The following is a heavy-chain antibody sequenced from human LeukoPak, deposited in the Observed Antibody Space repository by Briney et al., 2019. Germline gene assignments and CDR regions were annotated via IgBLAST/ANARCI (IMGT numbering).Heavy chain of an antibody. J-gene: IGHJ4*02. D-gene: IGHD2-21*02. V-gene: IGHV4-34*01. CDR3: ARAAYCGGDCYLFDY. CDR1: GGSFSGYY. Sequence: PSETLSLTCAVYGGSFSGYYWGWIRQPPGKGLEWIGSIYYSGSTYYDSSLKSRVTISVDTSKNQFSLKLSSLTAADTAVYYCARAAYCGGDCYLFDYWGQGTLGTVFS. CDR2: IYYSGST.